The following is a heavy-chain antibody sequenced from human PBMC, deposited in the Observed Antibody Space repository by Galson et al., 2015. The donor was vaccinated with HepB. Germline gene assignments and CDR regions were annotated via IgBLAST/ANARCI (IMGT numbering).Heavy chain of an antibody. CDR3: ARTRNWNYYMDV. CDR1: GFTVSSNH. D-gene: IGHD1-1*01. V-gene: IGHV3-53*01. Sequence: SLRLSCAASGFTVSSNHMSWVRQAPGKGLEWVSLIYSGGTSYYADSVKGRFTISRDNPKNMLYFQMNNLRAEDTAVYYCARTRNWNYYMDVWGKGTTVTVSS. J-gene: IGHJ6*03. CDR2: IYSGGTS.